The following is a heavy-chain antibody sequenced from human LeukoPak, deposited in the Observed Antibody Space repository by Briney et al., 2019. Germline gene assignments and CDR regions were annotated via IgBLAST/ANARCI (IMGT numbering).Heavy chain of an antibody. CDR3: AREPFWSGYFDY. CDR1: GFTFSSYG. V-gene: IGHV3-33*01. Sequence: PGGSLRLPCAASGFTFSSYGMHWVRQAPGKGLEWVAVIWYDGSNKYYADSVKGRFTISRDNSKNTLYLQMNSLRAEDTAVYYCAREPFWSGYFDYWGQGTLVTVSS. CDR2: IWYDGSNK. D-gene: IGHD3-3*01. J-gene: IGHJ4*02.